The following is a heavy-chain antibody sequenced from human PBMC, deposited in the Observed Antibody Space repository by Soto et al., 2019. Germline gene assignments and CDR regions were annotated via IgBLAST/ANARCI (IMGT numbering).Heavy chain of an antibody. D-gene: IGHD3-10*01. CDR3: AREYGSGSRGYYYMDV. J-gene: IGHJ6*03. CDR2: INHSGST. CDR1: GGSFSGYY. V-gene: IGHV4-34*01. Sequence: PSETLSLTCAVYGGSFSGYYWSWIRQPPGKGLEWIGEINHSGSTNYNPSLKSRVTISVDTSKNQFSLKLSSVTAADTAVYYCAREYGSGSRGYYYMDVWGKGTTVTVSS.